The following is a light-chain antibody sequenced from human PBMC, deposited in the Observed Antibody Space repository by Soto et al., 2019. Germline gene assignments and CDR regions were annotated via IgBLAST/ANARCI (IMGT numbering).Light chain of an antibody. Sequence: QSVLTQPASVSGSPGQSITISCTGTSSDVGGYNYVSWYQHHPGKAPKLMIYEVSNRPSGISNRFSGSKSGNTASLTISGLQAEDEADYYCSSYTSSRVWVFGGGTQLTVL. J-gene: IGLJ3*02. CDR3: SSYTSSRVWV. V-gene: IGLV2-14*01. CDR2: EVS. CDR1: SSDVGGYNY.